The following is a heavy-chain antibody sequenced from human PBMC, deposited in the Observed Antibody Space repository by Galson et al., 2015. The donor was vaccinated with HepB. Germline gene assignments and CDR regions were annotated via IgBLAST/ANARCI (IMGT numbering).Heavy chain of an antibody. D-gene: IGHD6-6*01. CDR1: GFTFSNAW. J-gene: IGHJ6*03. CDR3: TTEFEYSSSPDYYYYMDV. CDR2: IKSKTDGGTT. Sequence: SLRLSCAASGFTFSNAWMNWVRQAPGKGLEWVGRIKSKTDGGTTDYAAPVKGRFTISRDDSKNTLYLQMNSLKTEDTAVYYCTTEFEYSSSPDYYYYMDVWGKGTTVTVSS. V-gene: IGHV3-15*07.